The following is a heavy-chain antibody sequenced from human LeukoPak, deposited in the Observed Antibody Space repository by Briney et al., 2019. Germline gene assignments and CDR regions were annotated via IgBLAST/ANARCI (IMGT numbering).Heavy chain of an antibody. J-gene: IGHJ3*01. CDR1: GFTFSGYA. CDR3: ARAFRPASDPHDFYDF. D-gene: IGHD3/OR15-3a*01. V-gene: IGHV3-23*01. Sequence: PGGSLRLSCAASGFTFSGYAMRWVRQAPGKGLEWVSSIGSSGDSTYYADSVKGRFTISRDNSKNTMYLQMGSLRPEDMGVYYCARAFRPASDPHDFYDFWGRGTTVTVSS. CDR2: IGSSGDST.